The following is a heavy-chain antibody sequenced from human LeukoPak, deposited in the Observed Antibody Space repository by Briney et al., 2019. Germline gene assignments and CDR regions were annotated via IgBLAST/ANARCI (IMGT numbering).Heavy chain of an antibody. Sequence: SVKVSCKASGGTFSSYAISWVRQAPGQGLEWMGGIIPIFGTANYAQKSQGRVTITADESTSTAYMELSSLRSEDTAVYYCARGRTTVTTGLDAFDIWGQGTMVTVSS. J-gene: IGHJ3*02. CDR2: IIPIFGTA. D-gene: IGHD4-17*01. V-gene: IGHV1-69*01. CDR3: ARGRTTVTTGLDAFDI. CDR1: GGTFSSYA.